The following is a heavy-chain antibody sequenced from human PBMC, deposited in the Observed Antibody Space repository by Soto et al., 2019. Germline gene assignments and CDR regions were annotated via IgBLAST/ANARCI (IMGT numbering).Heavy chain of an antibody. CDR2: IYYSGST. CDR3: ASQGVRGSWFDP. J-gene: IGHJ5*02. CDR1: GGSISSSTYY. V-gene: IGHV4-39*01. Sequence: QLQLQESGPGLVKPSETLSLTYTVSGGSISSSTYYWGWIRQPPGKGLEWIGSIYYSGSTYYNPSLKSRVTISADTSKNQFSLKLSSVTAADTAVYYCASQGVRGSWFDPWGQGTLVTVSS. D-gene: IGHD3-10*01.